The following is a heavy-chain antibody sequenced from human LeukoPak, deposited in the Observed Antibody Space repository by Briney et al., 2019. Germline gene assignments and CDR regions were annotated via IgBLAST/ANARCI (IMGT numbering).Heavy chain of an antibody. CDR2: IKQDGSEK. J-gene: IGHJ4*02. V-gene: IGHV3-7*01. CDR1: GFTFSGYW. CDR3: ARRGATVTDD. D-gene: IGHD4-17*01. Sequence: GGSLRLSCAASGFTFSGYWMSWVRQAPGKGLEWVANIKQDGSEKYYVDSVKGRFTISRDNAKNSVYLQMNSLRAEDTAVYHCARRGATVTDDWGQGTLVTVSS.